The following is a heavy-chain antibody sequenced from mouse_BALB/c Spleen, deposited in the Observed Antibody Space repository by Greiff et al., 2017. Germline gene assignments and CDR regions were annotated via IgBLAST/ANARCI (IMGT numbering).Heavy chain of an antibody. J-gene: IGHJ1*01. CDR2: IRSKANNHAT. V-gene: IGHV6-6*01. Sequence: EVQVVESGGGLVQPGGSMKLSCAASGFTFSDAWMDWVRQSPEKGLEWVAEIRSKANNHATYYAVSVKGRFTISRDDSKSSVYLQMNSLRAEDTGIYYCIPTGDWYFDVWGAGTTVTVSS. CDR3: IPTGDWYFDV. D-gene: IGHD4-1*02. CDR1: GFTFSDAW.